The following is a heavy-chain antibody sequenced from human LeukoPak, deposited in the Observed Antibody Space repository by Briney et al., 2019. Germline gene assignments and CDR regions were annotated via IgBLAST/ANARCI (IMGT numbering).Heavy chain of an antibody. D-gene: IGHD6-19*01. Sequence: PGGSLRLSCAASGFTFSNYGMHWVRQAPGKGLEWVALISDDGSNKNYADSVKGRFTISRDNPKNTLYLQMNSLKPEDTAVYYCAKDALGSSGWYGDYWGQGTPVTVSS. V-gene: IGHV3-30*18. CDR2: ISDDGSNK. J-gene: IGHJ4*02. CDR1: GFTFSNYG. CDR3: AKDALGSSGWYGDY.